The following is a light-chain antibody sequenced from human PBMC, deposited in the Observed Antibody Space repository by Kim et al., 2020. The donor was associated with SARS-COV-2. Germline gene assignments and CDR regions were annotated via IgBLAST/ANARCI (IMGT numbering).Light chain of an antibody. Sequence: GQSVTLSGTGTSSDVGSYNRVSWYQQPPGTAPKLMIYEVSNWPSGVPDRFSGSKSGNTASLTISGLQAEDEADYYCSSYTSSSTWMFGGGTQLTVL. CDR1: SSDVGSYNR. J-gene: IGLJ3*02. CDR3: SSYTSSSTWM. V-gene: IGLV2-18*02. CDR2: EVS.